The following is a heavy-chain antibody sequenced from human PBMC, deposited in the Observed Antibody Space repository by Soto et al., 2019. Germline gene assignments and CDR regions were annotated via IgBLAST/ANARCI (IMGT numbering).Heavy chain of an antibody. J-gene: IGHJ4*02. CDR1: GFTFSSYA. CDR3: AKDRQPGYSSSPSAY. Sequence: PGGSLRLSCAASGFTFSSYAMSWVRQAPGKGLEWVSAISGSGGSTYYADSVKGRFTISRDNSKNTLYLQMNSLRAEDTAVYYCAKDRQPGYSSSPSAYWGQGTLVTVSS. D-gene: IGHD6-19*01. V-gene: IGHV3-23*01. CDR2: ISGSGGST.